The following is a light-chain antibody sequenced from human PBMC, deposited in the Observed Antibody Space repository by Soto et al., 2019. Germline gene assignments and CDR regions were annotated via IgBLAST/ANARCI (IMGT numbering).Light chain of an antibody. Sequence: EIVMTQSPTTLSVSPGERATLSCRASQTFSSNLAWYQQKPGQAPRLLIYGASTRATGIPARFSGSGSGTEFTLTISSLEPEDFALYYCQQRGNWPSFGGGTKVDIK. CDR2: GAS. J-gene: IGKJ4*01. CDR3: QQRGNWPS. V-gene: IGKV3-15*01. CDR1: QTFSSN.